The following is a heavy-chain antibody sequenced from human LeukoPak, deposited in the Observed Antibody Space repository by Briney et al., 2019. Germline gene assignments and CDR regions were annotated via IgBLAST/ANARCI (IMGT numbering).Heavy chain of an antibody. CDR1: GFTFSSYE. Sequence: PGGSLRLSCAASGFTFSSYEMNWVRQAPGKGPEWVSYISSSGSTIYYADSVKGRFTISRDNAKNSLYLQMNSLRAEDTAVYYCARDLRCSGGSCYAMDVWGKGTTVTISS. V-gene: IGHV3-48*03. CDR3: ARDLRCSGGSCYAMDV. CDR2: ISSSGSTI. D-gene: IGHD2-15*01. J-gene: IGHJ6*04.